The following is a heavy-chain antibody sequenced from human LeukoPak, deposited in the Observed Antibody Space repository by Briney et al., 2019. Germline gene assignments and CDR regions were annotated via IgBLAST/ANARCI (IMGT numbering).Heavy chain of an antibody. D-gene: IGHD2-2*01. V-gene: IGHV3-48*03. Sequence: GGSLRLSCAASGFTFSVYEMNWVRQAPWKGLEWFSYITSGGGTIYYADSVKGRFTISRDNAKNSLYLQMNSLRADDTATYYCARGFNYAFDYWGQGTLVTVSS. CDR1: GFTFSVYE. CDR3: ARGFNYAFDY. CDR2: ITSGGGTI. J-gene: IGHJ4*02.